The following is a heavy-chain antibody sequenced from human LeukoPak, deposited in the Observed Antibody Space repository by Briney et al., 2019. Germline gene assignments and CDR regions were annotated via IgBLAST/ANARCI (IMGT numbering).Heavy chain of an antibody. D-gene: IGHD3-3*01. CDR1: GGSISSGGYY. Sequence: SSETLSLTCTVSGGSISSGGYYWSWIRQHPGKGLEWIGYIYYSGSTSCNPSLKSRVTISVDTSKNQFSLKLTSVTAADTAVYYCAREILWSGYYSSHFDYWGQGTLVTVSS. J-gene: IGHJ4*02. CDR2: IYYSGST. CDR3: AREILWSGYYSSHFDY. V-gene: IGHV4-61*08.